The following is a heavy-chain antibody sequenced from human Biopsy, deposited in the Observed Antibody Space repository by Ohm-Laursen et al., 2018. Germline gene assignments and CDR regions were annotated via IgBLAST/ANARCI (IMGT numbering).Heavy chain of an antibody. J-gene: IGHJ6*02. D-gene: IGHD5-18*01. CDR3: AKDRYNYTPIGGFSMDV. Sequence: GSLRLSCTAPGFTFNNHDMQWVRQAPGKGLEWVAFIFYDGSNTYYADSVKGRFTISRDNSRDTLYLQMSSLRAEDTAVYYCAKDRYNYTPIGGFSMDVWGQGTTVTVSS. CDR1: GFTFNNHD. CDR2: IFYDGSNT. V-gene: IGHV3-30*02.